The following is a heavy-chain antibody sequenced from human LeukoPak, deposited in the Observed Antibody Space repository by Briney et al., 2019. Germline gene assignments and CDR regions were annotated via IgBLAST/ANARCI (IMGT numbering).Heavy chain of an antibody. CDR3: AKDRSTIPALGRYGMDV. D-gene: IGHD5/OR15-5a*01. CDR1: GFTFSSYA. J-gene: IGHJ6*02. V-gene: IGHV3-23*01. Sequence: PGGSLRLSCAASGFTFSSYAMSWVRQAPGKGLEWVSAISGSGGSTYYADSVKGRFTISRDNSKNTLYLQMNSLRAEDTAVYYCAKDRSTIPALGRYGMDVWGQGTTVTVSS. CDR2: ISGSGGST.